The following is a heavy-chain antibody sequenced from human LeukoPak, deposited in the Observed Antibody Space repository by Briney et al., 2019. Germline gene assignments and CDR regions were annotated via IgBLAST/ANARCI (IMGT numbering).Heavy chain of an antibody. CDR1: GYIFASYA. J-gene: IGHJ4*02. CDR2: VNNYNGNT. Sequence: ASVCLSRKACGYIFASYAFSWVRQAPGQGLEWMGWVNNYNGNTDYARNLQGRVTMTTETSTNTAYMELRSLRSDDTAVYFCARHSIQSHFDYWGQGTLVTVSS. V-gene: IGHV1-18*01. D-gene: IGHD2/OR15-2a*01. CDR3: ARHSIQSHFDY.